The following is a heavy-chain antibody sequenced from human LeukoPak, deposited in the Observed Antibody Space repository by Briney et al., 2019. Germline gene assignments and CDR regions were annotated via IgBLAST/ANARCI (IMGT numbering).Heavy chain of an antibody. D-gene: IGHD3-22*01. J-gene: IGHJ4*01. CDR1: GFTFSSYS. Sequence: GGSLRLSCAASGFTFSSYSMNWVRQAPGKGLEWVASTKGNGGSTNYTDSVKDRFTISRDNSKNTVYLQIHSLRADDTAVYYCAKGSYYYDTSGYFDSWGHGALVTVSP. CDR2: TKGNGGST. V-gene: IGHV3-23*01. CDR3: AKGSYYYDTSGYFDS.